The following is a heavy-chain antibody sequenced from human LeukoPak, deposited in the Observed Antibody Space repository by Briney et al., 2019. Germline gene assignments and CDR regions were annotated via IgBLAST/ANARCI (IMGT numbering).Heavy chain of an antibody. J-gene: IGHJ4*02. CDR2: ISSSSSNI. V-gene: IGHV3-21*01. CDR3: ARCTTERTFGSLREIKRSREIDY. Sequence: AGGSLRLSCAASGFTFSSYSMNWVRQAPGKGLEWVSSISSSSSNIYYADSVKGRFTISRDNAKNSLYLQMNSLRVEDTAVYYCARCTTERTFGSLREIKRSREIDYWGQGTLVTVSS. CDR1: GFTFSSYS. D-gene: IGHD1-1*01.